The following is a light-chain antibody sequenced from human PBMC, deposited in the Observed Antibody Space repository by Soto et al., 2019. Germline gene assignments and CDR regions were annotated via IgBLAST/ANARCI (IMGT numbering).Light chain of an antibody. Sequence: QSVLTQPPSVSAAPGQKVTISCSGSSSNIGNNYVSWYQQLPGTAPKLLIYENNKRPSGIPDRFSGSKSGTSATLGITGLQTGDEADYYCGTCDSSRSAGKVFGGGTKLTVL. J-gene: IGLJ2*01. CDR2: ENN. V-gene: IGLV1-51*02. CDR3: GTCDSSRSAGKV. CDR1: SSNIGNNY.